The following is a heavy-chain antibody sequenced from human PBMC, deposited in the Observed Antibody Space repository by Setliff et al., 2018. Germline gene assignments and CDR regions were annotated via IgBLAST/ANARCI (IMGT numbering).Heavy chain of an antibody. V-gene: IGHV1-46*01. J-gene: IGHJ4*02. D-gene: IGHD5-18*01. CDR3: ARFSGHNYGSFDS. CDR2: INPSGGAT. Sequence: ASVKVSCKASGYIFTNNYIHWVRQAPGQGLEWMGIINPSGGATNYAQKFQGRVTMTSDTSTSTAYMELRSLTSDDTAVYYCARFSGHNYGSFDSWGQGTLVTVSS. CDR1: GYIFTNNY.